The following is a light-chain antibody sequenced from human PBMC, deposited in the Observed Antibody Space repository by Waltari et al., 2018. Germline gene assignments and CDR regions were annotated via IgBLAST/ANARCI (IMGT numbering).Light chain of an antibody. CDR3: QQGNDFPLT. CDR2: DAS. V-gene: IGKV1-12*01. J-gene: IGKJ4*01. CDR1: RDISRW. Sequence: DIQMTQSPSSVSASVVDSVTITCRASRDISRWLAWYQQKPGKAPKFLIYDASTLQSGVPSRFSGSGSGREFTLTITSLQPEDFSTYYCQQGNDFPLTFGGGTKVEMK.